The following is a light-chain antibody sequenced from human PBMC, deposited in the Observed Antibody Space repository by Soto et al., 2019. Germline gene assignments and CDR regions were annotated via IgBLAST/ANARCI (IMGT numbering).Light chain of an antibody. CDR1: QDISSW. CDR3: QQGNSFPLT. CDR2: AAS. J-gene: IGKJ4*01. Sequence: DIQMTQSPSSVSASVGDRVTITCRASQDISSWLAWFQQKPGQAPKLLIYAASSLQIGVPSRFSGSGSGTDFTLTISSLQHEDSATYYCQQGNSFPLTFGGGTKVEIK. V-gene: IGKV1-12*01.